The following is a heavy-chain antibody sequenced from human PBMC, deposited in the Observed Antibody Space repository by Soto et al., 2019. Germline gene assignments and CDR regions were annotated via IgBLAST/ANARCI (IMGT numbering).Heavy chain of an antibody. Sequence: PSETLSLTCTVSGGSISSSSYYWGWIRQPPGKGLEWIGSIYYSGSTYYNPSLKSRVTISVDTSKNQFSLKLSSVTAADTAVYYCARHTGYYYGSGSYINWFDPWGQGTLVTVSS. V-gene: IGHV4-39*01. J-gene: IGHJ5*02. CDR1: GGSISSSSYY. CDR2: IYYSGST. CDR3: ARHTGYYYGSGSYINWFDP. D-gene: IGHD3-10*01.